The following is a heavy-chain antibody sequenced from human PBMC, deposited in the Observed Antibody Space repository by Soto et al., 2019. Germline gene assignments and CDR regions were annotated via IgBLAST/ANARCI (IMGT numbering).Heavy chain of an antibody. CDR1: GYTFTGYY. Sequence: ASVKVSCKASGYTFTGYYMHWVRQAPGQGLEWMGWINPNSGGTNYAQKFQGRVTMTRDTSISTAYMELSRLRSDDTAVYYCASTSPSSTSPLQAYYYGMDVWGQGTTVTAP. CDR3: ASTSPSSTSPLQAYYYGMDV. D-gene: IGHD2-2*01. J-gene: IGHJ6*02. V-gene: IGHV1-2*02. CDR2: INPNSGGT.